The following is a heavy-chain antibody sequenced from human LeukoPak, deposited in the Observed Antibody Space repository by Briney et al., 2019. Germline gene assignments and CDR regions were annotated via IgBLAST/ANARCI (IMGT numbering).Heavy chain of an antibody. CDR1: GGSISSSSYY. CDR3: ARGPDFWSGYFSLLFDP. CDR2: IYYSGST. J-gene: IGHJ5*02. V-gene: IGHV4-39*07. D-gene: IGHD3-3*01. Sequence: SETLSLTCTVSGGSISSSSYYWGWICQPPGKGREWIGSIYYSGSTYYNPSLKSRVTISVDTSKNQFSLKLSSVTAADTAVYYCARGPDFWSGYFSLLFDPWGQGTLVTVSS.